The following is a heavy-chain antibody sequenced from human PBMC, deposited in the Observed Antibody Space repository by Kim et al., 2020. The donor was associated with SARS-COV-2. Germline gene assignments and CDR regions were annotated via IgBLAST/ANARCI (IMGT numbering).Heavy chain of an antibody. Sequence: ASVKVSCKASGYTFTSFAMNWVRQAPGQGLEWIGWINTNNGNPGYAQGFSGRFVFSLDTSVSTAYLQISSLKAEDIAVYYCARESVCNATNCYNGMDVWGQGTTVIVSS. CDR3: ARESVCNATNCYNGMDV. CDR2: INTNNGNP. CDR1: GYTFTSFA. J-gene: IGHJ6*02. V-gene: IGHV7-4-1*02. D-gene: IGHD1-1*01.